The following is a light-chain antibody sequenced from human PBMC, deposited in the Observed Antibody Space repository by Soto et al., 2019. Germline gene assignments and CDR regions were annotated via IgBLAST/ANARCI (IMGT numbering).Light chain of an antibody. J-gene: IGKJ1*01. CDR1: ESVTTY. CDR3: QQYKSCPWA. CDR2: DVS. V-gene: IGKV3-11*01. Sequence: VVTKSPATLSLSQGERGTLSCRASESVTTYLAWYQQRPGQAPRLLVYDVSNRATGIPARFSGGGSGTDFTLTISSRQPDKFATYYGQQYKSCPWAFGEGTRVDI.